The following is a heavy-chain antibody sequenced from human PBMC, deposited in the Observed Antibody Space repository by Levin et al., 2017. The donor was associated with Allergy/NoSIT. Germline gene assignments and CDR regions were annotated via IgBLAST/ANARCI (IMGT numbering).Heavy chain of an antibody. J-gene: IGHJ4*02. D-gene: IGHD3-16*01. CDR3: AALGSFDY. Sequence: TGGSLRLSCTASGLSFPDYDVHWVRQAPDKGLEWVAIITSDGSHKYYADSVRGRFTISRDNSRNTLYLEMNSLRVEDTAVYFCAALGSFDYWGLGTLVTVSS. V-gene: IGHV3-30*01. CDR2: ITSDGSHK. CDR1: GLSFPDYD.